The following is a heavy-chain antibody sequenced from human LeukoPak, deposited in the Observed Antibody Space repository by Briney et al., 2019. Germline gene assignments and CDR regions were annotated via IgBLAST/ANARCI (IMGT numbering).Heavy chain of an antibody. D-gene: IGHD6-19*01. V-gene: IGHV4-4*07. CDR3: AREGLAVALDY. Sequence: PSETLSLTCTVSGGSISSYCWSWIRQPAGKGLEWIGRIYTSGSTNYNPSLKSRVTMSVDTSKNQFSLELSSVTAADTAVYYCAREGLAVALDYWGQGTLVTVSS. CDR2: IYTSGST. CDR1: GGSISSYC. J-gene: IGHJ4*02.